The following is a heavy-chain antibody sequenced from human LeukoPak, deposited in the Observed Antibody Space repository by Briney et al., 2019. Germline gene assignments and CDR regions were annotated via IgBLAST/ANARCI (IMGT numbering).Heavy chain of an antibody. CDR2: ISTSSSYI. V-gene: IGHV3-21*01. D-gene: IGHD3-22*01. J-gene: IGHJ1*01. CDR3: ARDGGDYYDSSGYPFHH. CDR1: GFTFGSYN. Sequence: GGSLRLSCAASGFTFGSYNMNWVRQAPGKGLEWVSSISTSSSYIYYADSVKGRFTISRDNAKKSLYLQMNSLRAGDTAVYFCARDGGDYYDSSGYPFHHWGQGTLVTVSS.